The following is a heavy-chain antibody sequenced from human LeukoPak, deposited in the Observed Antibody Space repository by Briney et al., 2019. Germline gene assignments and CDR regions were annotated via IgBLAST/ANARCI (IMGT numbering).Heavy chain of an antibody. J-gene: IGHJ4*02. V-gene: IGHV4-34*01. CDR3: ARNGGNSDFDY. CDR2: INHSGST. CDR1: GGSFSSYY. D-gene: IGHD4-23*01. Sequence: SETLSLTCGVYGGSFSSYYWSWIRQPPGKGLEWIGEINHSGSTNYNPSLKSRVTISVDTSKNQFSLKLSSVTAADTAVYYCARNGGNSDFDYWGQGTLVTVSS.